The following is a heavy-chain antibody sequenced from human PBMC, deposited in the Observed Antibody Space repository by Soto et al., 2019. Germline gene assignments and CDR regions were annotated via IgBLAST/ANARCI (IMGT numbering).Heavy chain of an antibody. CDR3: ARDRSGKAAADSTIKNNWFDP. CDR1: GFTFSSYA. D-gene: IGHD6-13*01. Sequence: GGSLRLSCAASGFTFSSYAMHWVRQAPGKGLEWVAVISYDGSNKYYADSVKGRFTISRDNSKNTLYLQMNSPRAEDTAVYYCARDRSGKAAADSTIKNNWFDPWGQGTLVTVSS. CDR2: ISYDGSNK. V-gene: IGHV3-30-3*01. J-gene: IGHJ5*02.